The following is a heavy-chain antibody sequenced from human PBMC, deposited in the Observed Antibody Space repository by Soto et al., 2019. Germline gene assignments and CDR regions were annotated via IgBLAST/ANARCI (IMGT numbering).Heavy chain of an antibody. CDR2: IYYSGST. Sequence: SETLSLTCTVSGGSISSSSYYWGWIRQPPGKGLEWIGSIYYSGSTYYNPSLKCRVTISVDTSKNQFSLKLSSVTAADTAVYYCARLTRSDIVVVTATVTEYFDYWGRGTLVTVSS. J-gene: IGHJ4*02. CDR3: ARLTRSDIVVVTATVTEYFDY. D-gene: IGHD2-21*02. V-gene: IGHV4-39*01. CDR1: GGSISSSSYY.